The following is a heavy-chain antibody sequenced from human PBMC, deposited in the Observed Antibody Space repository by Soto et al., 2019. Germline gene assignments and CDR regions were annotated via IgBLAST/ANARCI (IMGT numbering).Heavy chain of an antibody. Sequence: GASVKVSCKASGYTFTSYYMHWVRQAPGQGLEWMGIINPSGGSTSYAQKFQGRVTMTRDTSTSTVYMELSSLRSEDTAVYYCARVQMTTVTTLRFFDYWGQGTLVTVSS. J-gene: IGHJ4*02. CDR3: ARVQMTTVTTLRFFDY. D-gene: IGHD4-17*01. CDR1: GYTFTSYY. CDR2: INPSGGST. V-gene: IGHV1-46*01.